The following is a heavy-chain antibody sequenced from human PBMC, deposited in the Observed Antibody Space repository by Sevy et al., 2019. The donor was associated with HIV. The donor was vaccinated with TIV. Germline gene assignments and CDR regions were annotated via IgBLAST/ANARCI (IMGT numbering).Heavy chain of an antibody. CDR2: ISGYNGHT. Sequence: ASVKVSCKASGYTFTSYGISWVRQAPGQGLGWMGWISGYNGHTKYAQKFQGRVTMTTDTSTSTAYMEVRSLRSDDTAVYYCARVATSYDYWGQGTLVTVSS. V-gene: IGHV1-18*01. D-gene: IGHD3-3*02. CDR3: ARVATSYDY. CDR1: GYTFTSYG. J-gene: IGHJ4*02.